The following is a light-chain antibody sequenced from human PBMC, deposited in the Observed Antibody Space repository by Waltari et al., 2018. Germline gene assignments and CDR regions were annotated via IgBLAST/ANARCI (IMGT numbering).Light chain of an antibody. CDR3: QQYNSYSRT. CDR1: QSISSW. CDR2: KAS. V-gene: IGKV1-5*03. J-gene: IGKJ2*01. Sequence: DIQMTQSPSTLSASVGDRVTITCRASQSISSWLASYQQTPGKAPKLLISKASSLESGVPSRFSGSGSGTEFTLTISSLQPDDFATYYCQQYNSYSRTFGQGTKLEIK.